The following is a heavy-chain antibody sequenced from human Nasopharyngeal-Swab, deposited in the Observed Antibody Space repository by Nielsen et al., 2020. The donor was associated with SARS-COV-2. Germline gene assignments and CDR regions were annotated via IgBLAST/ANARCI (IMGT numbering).Heavy chain of an antibody. D-gene: IGHD3-10*01. V-gene: IGHV3-21*01. J-gene: IGHJ4*02. CDR3: ARGIVLWFGELFSPFDY. CDR2: ISSSSSYI. Sequence: GGSLRLSCAPSGFTFRSYSMNWVRQAPGKGLEWVSSISSSSSYIYYADSVKGRFTISRDNAKNSLYLQMNSLRAEDTAVYYCARGIVLWFGELFSPFDYWGQGTLVTVSS. CDR1: GFTFRSYS.